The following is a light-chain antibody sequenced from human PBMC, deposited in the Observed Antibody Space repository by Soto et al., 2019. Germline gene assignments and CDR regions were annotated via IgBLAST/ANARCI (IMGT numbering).Light chain of an antibody. CDR1: QGISSW. V-gene: IGKV1-12*01. CDR2: TGS. CDR3: QQDNSSPHT. J-gene: IGKJ4*01. Sequence: DIQMTQSPSSVSTSVGDRVSITCRASQGISSWLAWYQQKPGRAPKLLIYTGSSLQSGVPSRFSGTESGTDFNLPISSLQPEDVATYYCQQDNSSPHTFGGGTNVEIK.